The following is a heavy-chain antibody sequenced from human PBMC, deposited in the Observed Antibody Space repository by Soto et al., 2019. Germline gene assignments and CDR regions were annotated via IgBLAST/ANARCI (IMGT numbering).Heavy chain of an antibody. CDR1: GYTFTSYH. D-gene: IGHD1-20*01. V-gene: IGHV1-8*01. Sequence: ASVKVSCKGSGYTFTSYHINWVRQATGQGLEWMGWMNPNSGNTGYAQTLQGRVTMTWDTSISTAYMELSSLRFEDTAVYYCARDLGITGTTPYYYGMDVWGQGTTVTVSS. J-gene: IGHJ6*02. CDR3: ARDLGITGTTPYYYGMDV. CDR2: MNPNSGNT.